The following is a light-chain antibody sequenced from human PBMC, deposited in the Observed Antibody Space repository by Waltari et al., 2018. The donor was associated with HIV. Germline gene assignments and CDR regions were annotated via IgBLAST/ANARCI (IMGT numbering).Light chain of an antibody. CDR3: QHYDSLPT. Sequence: DIQMTQSPSSQSASVGDRVTITCQASQDISNYLNWYQQKSGKAPKLLIYEASKSAIGVPSRFSGSGSGTDFTLTISSLQPEDIASYYCQHYDSLPTFGQGTKLDFK. CDR1: QDISNY. CDR2: EAS. V-gene: IGKV1-33*01. J-gene: IGKJ2*01.